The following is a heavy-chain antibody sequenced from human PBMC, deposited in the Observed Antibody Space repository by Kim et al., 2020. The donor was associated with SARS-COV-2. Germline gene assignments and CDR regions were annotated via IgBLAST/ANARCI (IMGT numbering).Heavy chain of an antibody. Sequence: GRSLRLSCAASGFTFSSYAMHWVRQAPGKGLEWVAVISYDGSNKYYADSVKGRFTISRDNSKNTLYLQMNSLRAEDTAVYYCARDALTVVTFHSWFDPWG. D-gene: IGHD2-15*01. CDR2: ISYDGSNK. V-gene: IGHV3-30-3*01. CDR3: ARDALTVVTFHSWFDP. CDR1: GFTFSSYA. J-gene: IGHJ5*02.